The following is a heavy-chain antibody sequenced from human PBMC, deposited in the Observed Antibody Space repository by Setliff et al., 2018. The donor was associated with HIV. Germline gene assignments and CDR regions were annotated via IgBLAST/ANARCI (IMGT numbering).Heavy chain of an antibody. CDR2: IYHSGGT. CDR1: GYSISSGYY. Sequence: SETLSLTCAVSGYSISSGYYWGWIRQPPGRGLEWIGNIYHSGGTHYNPSLRSRVTISVDTSKNHFSLKLSSVTAADTAVYYCARLVSSSWSYYFDYWGQGTLVTVSS. D-gene: IGHD6-13*01. J-gene: IGHJ4*02. CDR3: ARLVSSSWSYYFDY. V-gene: IGHV4-38-2*01.